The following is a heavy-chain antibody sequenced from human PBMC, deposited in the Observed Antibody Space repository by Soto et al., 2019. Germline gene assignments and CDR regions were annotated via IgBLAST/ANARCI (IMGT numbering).Heavy chain of an antibody. J-gene: IGHJ4*02. V-gene: IGHV3-53*01. Sequence: EVQLVESGGGLIQRGGSLRLSCAASGLIVSRNYMSWVRQAPGKGLEWVSLIYGGGSTSYADSVKGRFTISRDNSKNRMYLQMNSRRVEDTAVYYCARVVAGDIDYWGQGTLVTVSS. CDR1: GLIVSRNY. CDR2: IYGGGST. CDR3: ARVVAGDIDY. D-gene: IGHD6-19*01.